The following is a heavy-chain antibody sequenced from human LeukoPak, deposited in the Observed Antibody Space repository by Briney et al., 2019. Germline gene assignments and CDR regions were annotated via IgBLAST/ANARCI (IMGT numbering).Heavy chain of an antibody. V-gene: IGHV4-4*07. J-gene: IGHJ4*02. CDR1: GDSISSYY. CDR2: IHPSGST. Sequence: SETLSINCTVSGDSISSYYWSWIRQPAGKGLEWIGRIHPSGSTNYNPSLKSRVTLSVDTSKNQFSLKLSSVTAADTAVYYCARGPPPDFDYWGRGTLVTVSS. CDR3: ARGPPPDFDY.